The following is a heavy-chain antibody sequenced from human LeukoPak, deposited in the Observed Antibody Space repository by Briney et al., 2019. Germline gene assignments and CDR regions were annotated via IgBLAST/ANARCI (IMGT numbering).Heavy chain of an antibody. J-gene: IGHJ5*01. CDR1: GFTFSTYS. CDR2: INANSGTR. D-gene: IGHD6-19*01. CDR3: AKPISGGLAVTADWFDP. Sequence: GGSLRLSCAASGFTFSTYSMSWLRQPPGKGLEWVSTINANSGTRSYAASVRGRFTISRDNSKNTVYLQLNTLRAEDTAAYYCAKPISGGLAVTADWFDPWGQGTLVVVSS. V-gene: IGHV3-23*01.